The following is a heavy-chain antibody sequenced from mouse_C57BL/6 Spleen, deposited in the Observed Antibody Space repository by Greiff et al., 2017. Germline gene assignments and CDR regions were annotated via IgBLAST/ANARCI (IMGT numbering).Heavy chain of an antibody. D-gene: IGHD4-1*01. CDR3: ARASNWFDY. V-gene: IGHV1-26*01. J-gene: IGHJ2*01. CDR2: INPNNGGT. Sequence: VQLQQSGPELVKPGASVKISCKASGYTFTDYYMNWVKQSHGKSLEWIGDINPNNGGTSYNQKFKGKATLTVDKSSSTAYMELRSLTSEDSAVYYCARASNWFDYWGQGTTLTVSS. CDR1: GYTFTDYY.